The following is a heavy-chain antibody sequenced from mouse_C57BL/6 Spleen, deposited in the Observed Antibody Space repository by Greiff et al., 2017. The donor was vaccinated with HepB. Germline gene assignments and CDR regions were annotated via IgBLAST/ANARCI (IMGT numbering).Heavy chain of an antibody. CDR3: ARNGYYPYSFDY. J-gene: IGHJ2*01. CDR1: GYAFSSSW. D-gene: IGHD2-3*01. CDR2: IYPGDGDT. Sequence: VQLQQSGPELVKPGASVKISCKASGYAFSSSWMNWVKQRPGKGLEWIGRIYPGDGDTNYNGKFKGKATLTADKSSSTAYMQLSSLTSEDSAVYFCARNGYYPYSFDYWGQGTTLTVSS. V-gene: IGHV1-82*01.